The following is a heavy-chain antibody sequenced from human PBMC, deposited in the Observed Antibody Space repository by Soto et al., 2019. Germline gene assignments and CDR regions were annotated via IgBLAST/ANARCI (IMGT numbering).Heavy chain of an antibody. CDR2: IIPIFGTA. CDR1: GGTFSSYA. CDR3: ARYLVEYYYDSSGYDDAFDI. D-gene: IGHD3-22*01. Sequence: SVNVSFKASGGTFSSYAISWVRQAPGQGLEWMGGIIPIFGTANYSQKFQGRVTITADESTSTAYMELSSLRSEDTAVYYCARYLVEYYYDSSGYDDAFDIWR. V-gene: IGHV1-69*01. J-gene: IGHJ3*02.